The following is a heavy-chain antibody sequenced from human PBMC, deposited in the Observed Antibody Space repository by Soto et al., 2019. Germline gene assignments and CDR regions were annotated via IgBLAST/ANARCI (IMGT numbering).Heavy chain of an antibody. D-gene: IGHD5-12*01. CDR3: ARAPEGAYAGLYYFDY. V-gene: IGHV4-30-4*01. CDR2: IYYSGST. CDR1: GGAISSGDYY. J-gene: IGHJ4*02. Sequence: SETLSLTCTVSGGAISSGDYYWSWIRQPPGKGLEWIGYIYYSGSTYYNPSLKSRVTISVDTSKNQFSLKLSSVTAADTAVYYCARAPEGAYAGLYYFDYWGQGTLVTVSS.